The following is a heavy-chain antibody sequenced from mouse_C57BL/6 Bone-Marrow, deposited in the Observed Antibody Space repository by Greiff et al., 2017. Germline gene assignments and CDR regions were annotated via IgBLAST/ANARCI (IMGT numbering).Heavy chain of an antibody. J-gene: IGHJ2*01. CDR2: IYPRSGNT. Sequence: VKLVESGAELARPGASVKLSCKASGYTFTSYGISWVKQRTGQGLEWIGEIYPRSGNTYYNEKFKGKATLTADKSSSTAYMELRSLTSEDSAVYFCARFTTVVADYWGQGTTLTVSS. CDR3: ARFTTVVADY. CDR1: GYTFTSYG. V-gene: IGHV1-81*01. D-gene: IGHD1-1*01.